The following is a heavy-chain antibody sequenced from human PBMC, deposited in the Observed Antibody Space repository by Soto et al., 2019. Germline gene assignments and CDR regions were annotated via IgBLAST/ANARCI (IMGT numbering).Heavy chain of an antibody. D-gene: IGHD3-3*01. CDR3: AREGANYDFWSGSYYYGMDV. V-gene: IGHV4-4*07. Sequence: SGTLALTCTVSGGSISSDDWSWIRQPAGKGLEWIGRIYTSGSTNYNPSLKSRVTMSVDTSKNQFSLKLSSVTAADTAVYYCAREGANYDFWSGSYYYGMDVWGQGTTVTVSS. J-gene: IGHJ6*02. CDR1: GGSISSDD. CDR2: IYTSGST.